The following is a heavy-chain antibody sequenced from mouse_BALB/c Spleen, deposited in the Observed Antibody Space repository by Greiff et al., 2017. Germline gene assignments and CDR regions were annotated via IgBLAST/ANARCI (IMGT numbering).Heavy chain of an antibody. Sequence: QVQLKESGAELAKPGASVKMSCKASGYTFTSYWMHWVKQRPGQGLEWIGYINPSTGYTEYNQKFKDKATLTADKSSSTAYMQLSSLTSEDSAVYYCARKGYLFDYWGQGTTLTVSS. V-gene: IGHV1-7*01. CDR1: GYTFTSYW. CDR2: INPSTGYT. J-gene: IGHJ2*01. CDR3: ARKGYLFDY. D-gene: IGHD5-1*01.